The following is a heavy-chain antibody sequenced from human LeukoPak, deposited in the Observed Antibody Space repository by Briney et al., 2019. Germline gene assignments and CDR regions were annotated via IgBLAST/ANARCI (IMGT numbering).Heavy chain of an antibody. CDR2: INSDGSIT. D-gene: IGHD4-17*01. J-gene: IGHJ4*02. CDR3: VGFNYGDYPGDY. V-gene: IGHV3-74*01. CDR1: GFTFSTYW. Sequence: AGGSLRLSCAASGFTFSTYWMHWVRQAPGKGLVWVSRINSDGSITSYADSVKCRFTISRDNAQKTPYLQMNSLRAEDTAVYYCVGFNYGDYPGDYWGQGTLVTVSS.